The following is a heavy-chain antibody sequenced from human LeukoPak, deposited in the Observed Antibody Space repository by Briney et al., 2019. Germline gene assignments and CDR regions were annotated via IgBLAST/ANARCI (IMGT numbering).Heavy chain of an antibody. CDR3: ARSGVLWFGHYFDY. CDR2: IYSGGST. D-gene: IGHD3-10*01. J-gene: IGHJ4*02. CDR1: GFTVSSNY. V-gene: IGHV3-53*01. Sequence: GGSLRLSCAASGFTVSSNYMSWVRQAPGKGLEWVSVIYSGGSTYYADSVKGRFTISRDNSKNTLYLQMNSLRAEDTAVYYCARSGVLWFGHYFDYWGQGTLVTVSS.